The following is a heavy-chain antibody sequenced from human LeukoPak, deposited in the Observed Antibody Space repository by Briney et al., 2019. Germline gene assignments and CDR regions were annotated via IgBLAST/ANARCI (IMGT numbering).Heavy chain of an antibody. J-gene: IGHJ4*02. CDR1: GFTFSSYE. CDR2: IGGDGRRK. CDR3: ARDAGWQLLDY. V-gene: IGHV3-7*01. Sequence: GGSLRLSCAASGFTFSSYEMNWVRQAPGKGLEWLANIGGDGRRKFYEDSVEGRFTISRDNAESSLYLQMNNLRVEDTAVYYCARDAGWQLLDYWGRGTQVTVSS. D-gene: IGHD2-15*01.